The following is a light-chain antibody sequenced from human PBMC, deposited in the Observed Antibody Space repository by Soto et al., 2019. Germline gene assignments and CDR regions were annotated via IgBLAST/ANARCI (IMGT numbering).Light chain of an antibody. Sequence: QSALTQPPSASGSPGQSVTISCTGTSSDVGGYNYVSWYQQHPGKAPKVMIYDVNKRPSGVPDRFSGSKSGNTASLTISGLQAEDEADYYCSSDAGSDNAYVFGTGTKLTVL. V-gene: IGLV2-8*01. CDR3: SSDAGSDNAYV. J-gene: IGLJ1*01. CDR2: DVN. CDR1: SSDVGGYNY.